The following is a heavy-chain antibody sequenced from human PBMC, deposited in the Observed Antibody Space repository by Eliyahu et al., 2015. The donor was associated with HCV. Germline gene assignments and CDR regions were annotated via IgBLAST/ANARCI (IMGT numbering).Heavy chain of an antibody. V-gene: IGHV3-73*02. CDR3: TRPHYDILTGYYAEYYYXGMDV. J-gene: IGHJ6*02. CDR1: GFTFSGXE. Sequence: EVQLVESGGGLVQPGGSLKLSCAASGFTFSGXEMHWXRXASGKGLEWLGRIRSKAYSYATVYAASLKGRFTITRDDSKNTAYLQMNSLNTEDTALYYCTRPHYDILTGYYAEYYYXGMDVWGQGTTVTVSS. CDR2: IRSKAYSYAT. D-gene: IGHD3-9*01.